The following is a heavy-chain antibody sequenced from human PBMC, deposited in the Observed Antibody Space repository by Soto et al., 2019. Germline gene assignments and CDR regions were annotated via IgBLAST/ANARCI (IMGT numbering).Heavy chain of an antibody. J-gene: IGHJ5*02. CDR1: GGSVSSGDYF. CDR2: IYYSGST. Sequence: PSETLSLTSTVSGGSVSSGDYFWSWIRHHPGKGLEWIGYIYYSGSTSYNPSLKSRLTISVDTSKNQFSLKLSSVTAADTAVYYCVRGADWFHPWGQGTLVTVSS. V-gene: IGHV4-31*03. CDR3: VRGADWFHP.